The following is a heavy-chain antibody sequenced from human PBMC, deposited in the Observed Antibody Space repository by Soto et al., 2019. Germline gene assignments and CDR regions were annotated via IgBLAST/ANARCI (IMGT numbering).Heavy chain of an antibody. D-gene: IGHD3-3*01. Sequence: GALRLSCAASGFTFSSYSMNWVRQAPGKGLEWVSSISSSISYIYYADSVKGRFTISRDNAKNTLYLQMNSLRAEDTAVYYCAKGARGYYDFCSGYYSNPPSSSDFYYIDVWGNGPTVIVS. J-gene: IGHJ6*03. CDR3: AKGARGYYDFCSGYYSNPPSSSDFYYIDV. CDR2: ISSSISYI. V-gene: IGHV3-21*04. CDR1: GFTFSSYS.